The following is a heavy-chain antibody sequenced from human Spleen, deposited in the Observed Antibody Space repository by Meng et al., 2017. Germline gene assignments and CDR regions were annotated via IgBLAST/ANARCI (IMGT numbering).Heavy chain of an antibody. D-gene: IGHD6-19*01. CDR3: ARDGYSSGWYDY. V-gene: IGHV3-11*04. J-gene: IGHJ4*02. CDR1: GFTVGDYY. Sequence: GESLKISCAASGFTVGDYYMSWIRQAPGKGLEWVSYITSGGSTIYYADSEKGRFTISRDNAKNSLYLQMNSLRAEDTAVYYCARDGYSSGWYDYWGQGTLVTVSS. CDR2: ITSGGSTI.